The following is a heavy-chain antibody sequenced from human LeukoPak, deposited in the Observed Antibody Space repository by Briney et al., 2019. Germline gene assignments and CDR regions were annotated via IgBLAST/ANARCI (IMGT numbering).Heavy chain of an antibody. Sequence: PGGSLRLSCAVSRFAFSTYAMTWFRQAPGQGLEYVSTISSNGADTYYADSVKGRFTISRDNSKNTLYLQMTSLRVEDTAVYYCANYRKPQGLDYWGQGTLVTVSS. CDR3: ANYRKPQGLDY. J-gene: IGHJ4*02. CDR1: RFAFSTYA. CDR2: ISSNGADT. V-gene: IGHV3-23*01. D-gene: IGHD1-14*01.